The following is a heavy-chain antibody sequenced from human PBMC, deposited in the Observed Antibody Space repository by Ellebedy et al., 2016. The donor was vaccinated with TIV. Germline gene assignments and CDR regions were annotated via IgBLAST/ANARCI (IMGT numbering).Heavy chain of an antibody. CDR2: VRYGANS. Sequence: MPSETLSLTCTVSGGSTMTSAPDFWGWVRQPPGKGLEWIGSVRYGANSYYHLSLKSRVTISVDTSKNQFSLKLTSVTAADTAIYYCAKYFFSRPADPWGRGILVTVSS. CDR3: AKYFFSRPADP. V-gene: IGHV4-39*01. D-gene: IGHD3-9*01. CDR1: GGSTMTSAPDF. J-gene: IGHJ5*02.